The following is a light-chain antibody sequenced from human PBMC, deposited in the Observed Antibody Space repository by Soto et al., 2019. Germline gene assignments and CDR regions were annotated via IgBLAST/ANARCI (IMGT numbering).Light chain of an antibody. Sequence: AIRMTQSPSSLSASTGDRVTINCRASQGISNYLAWYQQKPGKAPKVLIHAASTLQGGVPSRFSGSGSGKDFTLTISGLQSDDFATYYCQQYYSYSWTFGQGTKVEIK. CDR1: QGISNY. CDR3: QQYYSYSWT. CDR2: AAS. J-gene: IGKJ1*01. V-gene: IGKV1-8*01.